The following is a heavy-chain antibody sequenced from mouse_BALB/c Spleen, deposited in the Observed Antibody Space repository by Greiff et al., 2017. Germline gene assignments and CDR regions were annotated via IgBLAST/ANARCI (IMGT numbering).Heavy chain of an antibody. CDR1: GYTFTDYA. Sequence: VMLVESGAELVRPGVSVKISCKGSGYTFTDYAMHWVKQSHAKSLEWIGVISTYYGDASYNQKFKGKATMTVDKSSSTAYMELARLTSEDSAIYYCARGGPRRGFAYWGQGTLVTVSA. J-gene: IGHJ3*01. CDR3: ARGGPRRGFAY. D-gene: IGHD2-12*01. CDR2: ISTYYGDA. V-gene: IGHV1S137*01.